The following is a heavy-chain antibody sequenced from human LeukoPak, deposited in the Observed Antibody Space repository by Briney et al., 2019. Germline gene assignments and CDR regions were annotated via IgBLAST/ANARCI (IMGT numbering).Heavy chain of an antibody. D-gene: IGHD6-6*01. CDR3: ARDSSYYYYYTDV. V-gene: IGHV3-64*01. Sequence: GGSLRLSCAASGFTFSSYAMHWVRQAPGKGLEYVSAISSNGGSTYYANSVKSRFTISRDNSKNTLYLRMGSLRAEDMAVYYCARDSSYYYYYTDVWGKGTTVTVSS. CDR2: ISSNGGST. J-gene: IGHJ6*03. CDR1: GFTFSSYA.